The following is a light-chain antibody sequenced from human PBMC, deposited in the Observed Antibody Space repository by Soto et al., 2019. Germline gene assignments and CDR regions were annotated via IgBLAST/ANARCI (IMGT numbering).Light chain of an antibody. CDR3: AAWDAGLDGYV. CDR1: SSNLGDNT. Sequence: QSVLTQPPSASGTPGQRVTISCSTSSSNLGDNTVNWYQHVPGTAPKLLIYSYDQRPSGVPDRFSGSKSGTSASLAISGLQSEDEADYYCAAWDAGLDGYVFGTGTKVTV. J-gene: IGLJ1*01. V-gene: IGLV1-44*01. CDR2: SYD.